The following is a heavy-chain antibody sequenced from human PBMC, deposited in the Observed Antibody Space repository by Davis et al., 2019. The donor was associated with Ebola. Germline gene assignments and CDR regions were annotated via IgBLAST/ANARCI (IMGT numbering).Heavy chain of an antibody. V-gene: IGHV1-69*04. CDR1: GGTFSSYA. CDR3: ARDIVVNWFDP. CDR2: IIPILGIA. Sequence: AASVKVSCKASGGTFSSYAISWVRQAPGQGLEWMGRIIPILGIANYAQKFQGRVTITADKSTSTAYMELSSLRSEDTAVYYCARDIVVNWFDPWGQGTLVTVSS. D-gene: IGHD2-15*01. J-gene: IGHJ5*02.